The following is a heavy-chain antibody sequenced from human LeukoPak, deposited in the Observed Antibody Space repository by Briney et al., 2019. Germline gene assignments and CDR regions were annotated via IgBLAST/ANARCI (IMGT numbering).Heavy chain of an antibody. V-gene: IGHV3-23*01. D-gene: IGHD3-10*01. CDR2: INARATSP. Sequence: PGGALRLSCAASGFTFSGYAMSWVRQAPGKGLEWVASINARATSPYYADSVKGRFTISRDNDENTMHLQMSSLRADDTAVYYCAKESWFGEPSLDHWGQGALVTVSA. CDR3: AKESWFGEPSLDH. CDR1: GFTFSGYA. J-gene: IGHJ4*02.